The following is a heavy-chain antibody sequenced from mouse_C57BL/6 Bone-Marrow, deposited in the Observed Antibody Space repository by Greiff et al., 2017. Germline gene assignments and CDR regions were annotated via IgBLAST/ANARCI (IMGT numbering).Heavy chain of an antibody. D-gene: IGHD2-2*01. Sequence: VQGVESGPELVKPGASVKISCKASGYAFSSSWMNWVKQRPGKGLEWIGRIYPGDGDTNYNGKFKGKATLTADKSSSTAYMQLSSLTSEDSAVYFCARYGYLFDYWGQGTTLTVSS. CDR1: GYAFSSSW. J-gene: IGHJ2*01. CDR2: IYPGDGDT. V-gene: IGHV1-82*01. CDR3: ARYGYLFDY.